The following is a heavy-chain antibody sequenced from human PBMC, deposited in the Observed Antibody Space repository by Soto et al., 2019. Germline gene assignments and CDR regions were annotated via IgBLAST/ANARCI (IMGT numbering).Heavy chain of an antibody. CDR2: ISAYNGNT. CDR1: GYTFTSYG. Sequence: QVRLVQSGAEVKKPGASVKVSCKASGYTFTSYGISWVRQAPGQGLEWMGWISAYNGNTNYAQKLQGRGTMTTDTSTSTGYMELRSLRSDDTAVYYCGRVRGVIEDYNWFDPWGQGTLVTVSS. J-gene: IGHJ5*02. D-gene: IGHD3-10*01. V-gene: IGHV1-18*01. CDR3: GRVRGVIEDYNWFDP.